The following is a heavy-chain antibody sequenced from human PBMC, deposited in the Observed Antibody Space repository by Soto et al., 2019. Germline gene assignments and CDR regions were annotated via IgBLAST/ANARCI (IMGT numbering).Heavy chain of an antibody. CDR2: ISGSGGST. CDR1: GFTFSSYA. V-gene: IGHV3-23*01. D-gene: IGHD6-13*01. CDR3: AKGLTGYSSSWYFDY. Sequence: GSLRLSCAASGFTFSSYAMSWVRQAPGKGLEWVSAISGSGGSTYYADSVKGRFTISRDNSKNTLYLQMNSLRAEDTAVYYCAKGLTGYSSSWYFDYWGQGTLVTVSS. J-gene: IGHJ4*02.